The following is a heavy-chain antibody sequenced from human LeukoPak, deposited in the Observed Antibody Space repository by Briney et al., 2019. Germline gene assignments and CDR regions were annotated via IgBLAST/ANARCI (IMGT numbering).Heavy chain of an antibody. CDR3: TTDTYCYGSGSHDY. Sequence: GGSLRLSCAASGFTFSNAWMSWVRQAPGKGLEWVGRIKSKTDGGTTDYAAPVKGRFTISRDDSKNTLYLQMNSLKTEDTAVYYCTTDTYCYGSGSHDYWGQGTLVTVSS. V-gene: IGHV3-15*01. CDR1: GFTFSNAW. J-gene: IGHJ4*02. CDR2: IKSKTDGGTT. D-gene: IGHD3-10*01.